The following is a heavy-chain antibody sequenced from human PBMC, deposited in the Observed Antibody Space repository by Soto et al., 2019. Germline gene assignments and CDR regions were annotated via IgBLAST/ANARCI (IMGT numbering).Heavy chain of an antibody. Sequence: PSETLSLTCTVSGGSISSSSYYWGWIRQPPGKGLEWIGSIYYSGSTYYNPSLKSRVTISVDTSKNQFSLKLSSVTAADTAVYYCARLHVDWNIYNWFDPWGQGTLVTVSS. CDR1: GGSISSSSYY. CDR3: ARLHVDWNIYNWFDP. D-gene: IGHD1-1*01. J-gene: IGHJ5*02. CDR2: IYYSGST. V-gene: IGHV4-39*01.